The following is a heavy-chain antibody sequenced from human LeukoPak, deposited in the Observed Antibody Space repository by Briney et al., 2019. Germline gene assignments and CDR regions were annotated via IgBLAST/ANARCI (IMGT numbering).Heavy chain of an antibody. CDR2: VSWNSNSG. CDR1: GFNFDDYA. D-gene: IGHD3/OR15-3a*01. Sequence: GGSLRLSCAGSGFNFDDYAIHWVRQTPGKGLEWVSGVSWNSNSGGYADSVEGRFTISRDNAKNSLFLQMNSLRPEDTAFYFXXXXXXXXSSGFFGLFDVWGQGILVTVSS. CDR3: XXXXXXXSSGFFGLFDV. J-gene: IGHJ4*02. V-gene: IGHV3-9*01.